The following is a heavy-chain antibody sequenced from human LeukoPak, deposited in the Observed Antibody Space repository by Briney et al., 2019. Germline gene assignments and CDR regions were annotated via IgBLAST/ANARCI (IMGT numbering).Heavy chain of an antibody. CDR2: IYTSGST. J-gene: IGHJ5*02. CDR1: GGSISSYH. V-gene: IGHV4-4*07. CDR3: ARITYGSGSYWWFDP. D-gene: IGHD3-10*01. Sequence: SETLSLTCTVSGGSISSYHWSWIRQPAGKGLEWIGRIYTSGSTNYNPSLKSRVTMSVDTSKNQFSLKLSSVTAADTAVYYCARITYGSGSYWWFDPWGQGTLVTVSS.